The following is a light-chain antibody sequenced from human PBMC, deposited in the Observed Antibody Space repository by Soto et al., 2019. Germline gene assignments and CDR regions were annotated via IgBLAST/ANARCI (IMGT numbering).Light chain of an antibody. V-gene: IGKV3-15*01. J-gene: IGKJ1*01. CDR1: QSVSSN. Sequence: EIVMTQSPATLSVSPGERATLSCRASQSVSSNLAWYQQKPGQAPRLLIYGASTRATGIPARFSGSRSGTEFTLTISSLLSEDFAVYYCHQYNNLPPWTFGQGTKVEIK. CDR2: GAS. CDR3: HQYNNLPPWT.